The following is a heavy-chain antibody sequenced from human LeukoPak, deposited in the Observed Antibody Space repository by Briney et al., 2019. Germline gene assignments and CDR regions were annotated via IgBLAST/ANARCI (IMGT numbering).Heavy chain of an antibody. J-gene: IGHJ4*02. Sequence: GGSLRLSCAASGFTFSSYAMHWVRQAPGKGLEWVAVISYDGSNKYYADSVKGRFTISRDNSKNTLYLQMNSLRAEDTAVYYCARGLVAPAALDYWGQGTLVTVSS. D-gene: IGHD2-2*01. CDR2: ISYDGSNK. CDR1: GFTFSSYA. CDR3: ARGLVAPAALDY. V-gene: IGHV3-30-3*01.